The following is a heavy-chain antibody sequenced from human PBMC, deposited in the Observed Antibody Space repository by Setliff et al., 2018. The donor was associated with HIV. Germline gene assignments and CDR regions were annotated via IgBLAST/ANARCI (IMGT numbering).Heavy chain of an antibody. V-gene: IGHV4-59*12. J-gene: IGHJ6*03. D-gene: IGHD2-15*01. Sequence: SETLSLTCTVSGGSTSSYFWSWIRQSPGKGLEWIGYIHNTGSTNQNPSLKSRVTISIDTSKNQFSLNLKSVTAADTAVYYCALTGHRLLRGYMDVWGKGTTVTVSS. CDR3: ALTGHRLLRGYMDV. CDR1: GGSTSSYF. CDR2: IHNTGST.